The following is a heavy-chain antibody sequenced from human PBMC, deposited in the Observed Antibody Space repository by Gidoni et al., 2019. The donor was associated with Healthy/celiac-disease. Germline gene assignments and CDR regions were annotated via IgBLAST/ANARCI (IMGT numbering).Heavy chain of an antibody. CDR2: INHSGRT. V-gene: IGHV4-34*01. CDR3: ARSRGVPGPFDY. J-gene: IGHJ4*02. D-gene: IGHD3-10*01. CDR1: GRSFSGYY. Sequence: QVQLQQWGAGLWKPSDTLFPTCAVYGRSFSGYYWSWIRQPRGKGLEGIGEINHSGRTNYNPSLKSRVTISVDTSKNQFSLKLSSVTAADTAVYYCARSRGVPGPFDYWGQGTLVTVST.